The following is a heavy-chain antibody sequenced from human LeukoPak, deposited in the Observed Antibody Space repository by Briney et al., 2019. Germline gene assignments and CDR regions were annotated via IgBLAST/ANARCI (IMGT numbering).Heavy chain of an antibody. CDR2: ISSSSSYI. J-gene: IGHJ4*02. Sequence: GGSLRLSFASSGFTFSSYSMNWVRQAAGKGLEWVSSISSSSSYIYYAGSVNGRFTISRDNAKNSLYLQMNSPRAEDTAVYYCARGSSSNDYWGQGTLVTVSS. CDR3: ARGSSSNDY. D-gene: IGHD6-13*01. V-gene: IGHV3-21*01. CDR1: GFTFSSYS.